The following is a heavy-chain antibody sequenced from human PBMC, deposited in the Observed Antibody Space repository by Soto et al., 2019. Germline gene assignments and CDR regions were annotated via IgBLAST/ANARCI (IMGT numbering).Heavy chain of an antibody. Sequence: SETLSLTCTVSRASISSYYWSWIRQPPGKGLAWSRYTYYSWITNYIPPHKSRVTISVDTSKNPFSLKLRSVPAADAAVYDCARLRRDSGSSWFAVNWFDPWGEGILVTVS. CDR3: ARLRRDSGSSWFAVNWFDP. V-gene: IGHV4-59*01. CDR2: TYYSWIT. J-gene: IGHJ5*02. D-gene: IGHD6-13*01. CDR1: RASISSYY.